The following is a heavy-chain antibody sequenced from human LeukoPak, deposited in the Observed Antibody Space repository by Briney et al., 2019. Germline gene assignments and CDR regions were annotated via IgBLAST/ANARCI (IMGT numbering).Heavy chain of an antibody. V-gene: IGHV4-59*08. Sequence: SETLSLTRTVSGGSISSYYWSWIRQPPGKGLEWIGYIYYSGSTNYNPSLKSRVTISVDTSKNQFSLKLSSVTAADTAVYYCARLVGATPFYYYYYGMDVWGQGTTVTVSS. CDR2: IYYSGST. CDR3: ARLVGATPFYYYYYGMDV. J-gene: IGHJ6*02. CDR1: GGSISSYY. D-gene: IGHD1-26*01.